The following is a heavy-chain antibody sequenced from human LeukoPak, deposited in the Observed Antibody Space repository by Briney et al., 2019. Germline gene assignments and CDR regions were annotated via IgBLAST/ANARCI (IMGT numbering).Heavy chain of an antibody. D-gene: IGHD2-2*01. CDR3: ARDGPAYTSRWYDYYYGLDV. V-gene: IGHV4-59*01. J-gene: IGHJ6*02. Sequence: SETLSLTCTVSGDSIGSYFWSWIRQSPGKGLEWIGHIYHSGSTNYNPSLKSRVTISIDTSKNQFSLKLTSVTSADTAVYYCARDGPAYTSRWYDYYYGLDVWGQGTTVTVSS. CDR2: IYHSGST. CDR1: GDSIGSYF.